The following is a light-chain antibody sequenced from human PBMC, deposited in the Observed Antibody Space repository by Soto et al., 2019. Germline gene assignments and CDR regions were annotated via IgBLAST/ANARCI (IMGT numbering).Light chain of an antibody. CDR1: SNDVGIYNY. V-gene: IGLV2-14*01. J-gene: IGLJ3*02. CDR2: EVT. Sequence: QSALTQPASVSGSPGQSITISCTGTSNDVGIYNYVSWYQQHPGKAPKLMIYEVTNRPSWVSDRFSGSKSDNTASLTISGLQAEDEADYYCSSYTISSTWVFGGGTKVTVL. CDR3: SSYTISSTWV.